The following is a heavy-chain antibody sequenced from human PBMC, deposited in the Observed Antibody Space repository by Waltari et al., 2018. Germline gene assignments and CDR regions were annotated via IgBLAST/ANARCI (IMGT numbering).Heavy chain of an antibody. V-gene: IGHV3-23*01. D-gene: IGHD3-16*01. CDR3: AKGTAAFYYGMDV. CDR2: ITSSSRST. J-gene: IGHJ6*02. Sequence: EVQLLESGGDLVQPGGSLTLSCPASGFTFHRYAMNWVPQAQGKGLEWVSAITSSSRSTYYADSVKGRFTISRDNSKNTAYLQMNSLRAGDTAIYYCAKGTAAFYYGMDVWGQGTTVTVSS. CDR1: GFTFHRYA.